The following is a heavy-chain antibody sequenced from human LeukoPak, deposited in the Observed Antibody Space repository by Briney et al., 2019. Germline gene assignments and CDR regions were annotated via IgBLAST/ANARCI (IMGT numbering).Heavy chain of an antibody. D-gene: IGHD3-16*01. J-gene: IGHJ4*02. Sequence: GRSLRLSCAASGFTFSSYGMHWVRQAPGKRLEWVAVIWYDGSNKYYADSAKGRFTISRDNSKNTLYLQMDSLRAEDTAVYYCAKDDVSYYDYVWGSYTSLFDYWGQGTLVTVSS. CDR3: AKDDVSYYDYVWGSYTSLFDY. CDR1: GFTFSSYG. V-gene: IGHV3-33*06. CDR2: IWYDGSNK.